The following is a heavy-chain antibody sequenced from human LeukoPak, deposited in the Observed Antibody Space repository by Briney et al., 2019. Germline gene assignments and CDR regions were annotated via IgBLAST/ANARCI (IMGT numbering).Heavy chain of an antibody. D-gene: IGHD3-22*01. CDR3: ARRFDYDSSGYYYAIYWYFDL. V-gene: IGHV4-39*07. CDR1: GGSISSSSYY. J-gene: IGHJ2*01. Sequence: PSETLSLTCTVSGGSISSSSYYWGWIRQPPGKGLEWIGSSYYRGSTYYNPSLKSRVTISVDTSKNQFSLKLSSVTAADTAVYYCARRFDYDSSGYYYAIYWYFDLWGRGTLVTVSS. CDR2: SYYRGST.